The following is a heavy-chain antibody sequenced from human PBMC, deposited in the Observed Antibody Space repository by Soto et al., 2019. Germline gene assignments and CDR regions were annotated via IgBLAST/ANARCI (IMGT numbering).Heavy chain of an antibody. Sequence: SETLSLTCAVYGESFSNHYWTWIRQSPGKGLEWVGEINYSGSTRYNWSLGSRVTISVDTSKNQFFLMVTSVTAEDTAVYYCARGVVYRDVGLAYGMDVWGQGTTVTVS. CDR3: ARGVVYRDVGLAYGMDV. CDR1: GESFSNHY. J-gene: IGHJ6*02. D-gene: IGHD3-22*01. CDR2: INYSGST. V-gene: IGHV4-34*01.